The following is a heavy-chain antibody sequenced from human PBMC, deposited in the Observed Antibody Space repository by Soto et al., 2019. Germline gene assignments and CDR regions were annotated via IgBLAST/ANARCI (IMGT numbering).Heavy chain of an antibody. V-gene: IGHV4-34*01. CDR2: INHSGST. D-gene: IGHD1-26*01. Sequence: SETLSLTCAVYGGSFSGYYWSWIRQPPGKGLEWIGEINHSGSTNYNPSLKSRVTISVDTSKNQFSLKLSSVTAADTAVYYCARGVGYYYYYYMDVWGKGTTVTVSS. CDR3: ARGVGYYYYYYMDV. CDR1: GGSFSGYY. J-gene: IGHJ6*03.